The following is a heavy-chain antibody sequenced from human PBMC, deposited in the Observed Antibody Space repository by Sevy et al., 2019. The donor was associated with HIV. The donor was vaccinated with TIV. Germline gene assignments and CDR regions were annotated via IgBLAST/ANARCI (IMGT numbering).Heavy chain of an antibody. Sequence: SETLSLTCTVSGGSISSDYWSWIRQPPGKGLEWIGYIYYSGSTNYNPSLKNRVTLSVDTSKNQFSLKLSSVTAADTAVYSCVRRGLVGAFDIWGQGTMVTVSS. CDR1: GGSISSDY. D-gene: IGHD3-10*01. J-gene: IGHJ3*02. CDR2: IYYSGST. CDR3: VRRGLVGAFDI. V-gene: IGHV4-59*01.